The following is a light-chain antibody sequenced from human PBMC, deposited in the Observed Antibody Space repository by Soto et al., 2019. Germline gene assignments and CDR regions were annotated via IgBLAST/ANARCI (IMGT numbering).Light chain of an antibody. CDR3: QQSSTAPFT. CDR2: AAS. CDR1: QDIRSD. V-gene: IGKV1-39*01. J-gene: IGKJ3*01. Sequence: DIQMTQSPSSLSASVGDRVTITCRASQDIRSDLGWFQQKPGKAPKLLIFAASSLQSGVPSRFSGSGSRTDFSLTISSLQPEDFATYYCQQSSTAPFTFGPGTTVDIK.